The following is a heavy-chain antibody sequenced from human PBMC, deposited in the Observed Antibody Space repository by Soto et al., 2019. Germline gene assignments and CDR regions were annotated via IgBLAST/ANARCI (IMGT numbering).Heavy chain of an antibody. CDR1: GFTFSTYA. V-gene: IGHV3-64*04. Sequence: PGGSLRLSCSASGFTFSTYAMHWVRQAPGKGLEYVSAIRSNGGSAFYADSVKGRFTISRDNSKNTLYLQMNSLRAEDTAVYYCAKEKYYFDYWGQGTLVTVSS. CDR3: AKEKYYFDY. J-gene: IGHJ4*02. CDR2: IRSNGGSA.